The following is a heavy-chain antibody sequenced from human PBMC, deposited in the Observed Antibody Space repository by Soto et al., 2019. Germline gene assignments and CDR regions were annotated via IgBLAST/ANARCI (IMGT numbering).Heavy chain of an antibody. V-gene: IGHV1-69*08. D-gene: IGHD3-16*01. J-gene: IGHJ3*01. CDR2: IIPIPDIT. Sequence: QVQLVQSGAEVKKPGSSVKVSCKAPGGTFSTYIISWVRQAPGQGLEWMGRIIPIPDITNYAQKFQGRVTITADKSTSTAYMELSRVRSEDTAVYYCARERIATRGEGFDLWGQGTMVTVSS. CDR3: ARERIATRGEGFDL. CDR1: GGTFSTYI.